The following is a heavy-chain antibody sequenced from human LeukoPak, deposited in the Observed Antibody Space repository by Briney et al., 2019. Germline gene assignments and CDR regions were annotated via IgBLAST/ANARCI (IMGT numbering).Heavy chain of an antibody. D-gene: IGHD6-19*01. CDR2: IYYSGST. CDR3: ARGCQWLDSDACDI. V-gene: IGHV4-39*01. CDR1: GGSISSSSYY. J-gene: IGHJ3*02. Sequence: SEALSLTCTVSGGSISSSSYYWGWIRQPPGKGLKWIGSIYYSGSTYYNPSLKSRVTISVDTSKNQFSLKLSSVTAADTAVYYCARGCQWLDSDACDICGQGTMVTVSS.